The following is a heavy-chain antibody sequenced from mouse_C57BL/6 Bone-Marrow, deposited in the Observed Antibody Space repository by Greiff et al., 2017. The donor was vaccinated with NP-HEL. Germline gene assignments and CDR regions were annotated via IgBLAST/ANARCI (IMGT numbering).Heavy chain of an antibody. J-gene: IGHJ3*01. V-gene: IGHV2-4*01. CDR3: AGYYRFAY. Sequence: QVQLQQSGPGLVQPSQSLSITCTVSGFSLTSYGVHWVRQPPGKGLEWLGVIWSGGSTDYNAAFISRLSISKDNSKSQVFFKMNSLQADDTAIYYCAGYYRFAYWGQGTLVTVSA. CDR2: IWSGGST. D-gene: IGHD2-12*01. CDR1: GFSLTSYG.